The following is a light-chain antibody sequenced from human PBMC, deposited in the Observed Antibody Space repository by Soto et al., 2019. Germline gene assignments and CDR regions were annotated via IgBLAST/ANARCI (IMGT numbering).Light chain of an antibody. Sequence: QSALAQPASMSGSPGQSITISCTGNSSDVGGYNYVSWYQQYPGKAPKLIIYEVSNRPSGVSNRFSGSKSGNTASLTISGLQSDDEADYYCNSYRSGSTLVFGGGTKLTVL. CDR2: EVS. J-gene: IGLJ2*01. V-gene: IGLV2-14*01. CDR3: NSYRSGSTLV. CDR1: SSDVGGYNY.